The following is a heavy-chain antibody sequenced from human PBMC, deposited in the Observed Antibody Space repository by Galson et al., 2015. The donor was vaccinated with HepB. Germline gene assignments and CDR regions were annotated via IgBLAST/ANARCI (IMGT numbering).Heavy chain of an antibody. J-gene: IGHJ4*02. D-gene: IGHD2-15*01. CDR1: GFTFSNYA. V-gene: IGHV3-23*01. CDR3: ARGGFCSGGSCDLRNFDY. CDR2: ISFGGGNA. Sequence: SLRLSCAASGFTFSNYAMTWVRLAPGKGLEWVSLISFGGGNAFYADSVQGRFTISRDNSKNTVHLQMNSLTAQDTAVYYCARGGFCSGGSCDLRNFDYWGQGTLVTVSS.